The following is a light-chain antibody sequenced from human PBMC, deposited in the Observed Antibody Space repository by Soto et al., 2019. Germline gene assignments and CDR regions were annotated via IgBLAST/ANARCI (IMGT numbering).Light chain of an antibody. CDR3: TSWTTSTTMI. CDR2: DVN. J-gene: IGLJ2*01. Sequence: QSVLTQPASLSGSPGQSITISCTGTRSDIGAYNFVSWYQQHPGEVPKLILYDVNVRPSGVSNRFSGSKSGNTASLTISGLQAEDEADYYCTSWTTSTTMIFGGGTKVTV. V-gene: IGLV2-14*03. CDR1: RSDIGAYNF.